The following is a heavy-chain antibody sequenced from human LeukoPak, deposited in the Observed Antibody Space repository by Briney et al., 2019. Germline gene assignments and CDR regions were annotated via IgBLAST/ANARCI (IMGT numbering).Heavy chain of an antibody. Sequence: SETLSLTCTVSGASISNYYWSWIRQPPGKGLEFIGYVYYTGSTNYTPSLESRVTISLDTSKNEFSLKLSSVTAADTAVYYCARLGQQWLNLDYWGQGTLVTVSS. J-gene: IGHJ4*02. CDR3: ARLGQQWLNLDY. V-gene: IGHV4-59*08. CDR2: VYYTGST. CDR1: GASISNYY. D-gene: IGHD6-19*01.